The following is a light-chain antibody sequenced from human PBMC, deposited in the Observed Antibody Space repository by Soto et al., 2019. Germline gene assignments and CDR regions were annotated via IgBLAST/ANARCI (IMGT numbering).Light chain of an antibody. J-gene: IGKJ5*01. CDR2: AAS. CDR1: QGISSH. CDR3: QQVNSYPIT. V-gene: IGKV1-9*01. Sequence: DIQLTQSPSFLSASVGDRVTITCRASQGISSHLAWYQQKPGQAPKLLIYAASTLQSGVTSRFSGSGSGTEFTLTISSLQPEDFATYYCQQVNSYPITFGQGTRLEIK.